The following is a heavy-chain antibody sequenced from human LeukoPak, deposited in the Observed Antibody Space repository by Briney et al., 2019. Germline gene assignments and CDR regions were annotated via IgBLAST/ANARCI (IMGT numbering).Heavy chain of an antibody. CDR2: TYYSGNT. CDR1: GGSISTDY. Sequence: PSETLSLTCTVSGGSISTDYWSWIRQPPGKGLEWIGYTYYSGNTNYTPSLKSRVTISIDTSKNQFSLKLTSVTAADTAVYYCARYAWLQFRSFDYWGQGTLVTVSS. D-gene: IGHD5-24*01. CDR3: ARYAWLQFRSFDY. V-gene: IGHV4-59*08. J-gene: IGHJ4*02.